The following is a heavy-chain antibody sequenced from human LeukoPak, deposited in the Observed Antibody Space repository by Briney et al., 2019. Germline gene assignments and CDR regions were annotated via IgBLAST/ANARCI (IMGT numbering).Heavy chain of an antibody. D-gene: IGHD6-19*01. Sequence: SETLSLTCTVSGGSISTYYWGWIRQPPGKGLEWIGSMYYSGSAHYNPSLKSRVTISVDTSKNQFTLKLTSVTAADTAVYYCASGKQWLANLDYWGQGTLVTVSS. CDR1: GGSISTYY. V-gene: IGHV4-39*01. CDR3: ASGKQWLANLDY. CDR2: MYYSGSA. J-gene: IGHJ4*02.